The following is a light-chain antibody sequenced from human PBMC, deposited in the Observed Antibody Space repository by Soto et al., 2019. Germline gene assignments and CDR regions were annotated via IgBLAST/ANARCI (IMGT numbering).Light chain of an antibody. Sequence: QSVLTQPPSASGTPGQRVTVSCSGGSSNIGSNTVNWYQHLTGAAPKLLMFNNDQRPSGVPDRYSGSKSGTSASLAISGLQSEDEATYYCAAWDDSLNAVVFGGGTQLTVL. CDR1: SSNIGSNT. J-gene: IGLJ2*01. CDR2: NND. V-gene: IGLV1-44*01. CDR3: AAWDDSLNAVV.